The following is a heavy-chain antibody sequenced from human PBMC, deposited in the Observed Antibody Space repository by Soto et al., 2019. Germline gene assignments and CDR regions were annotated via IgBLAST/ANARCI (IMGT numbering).Heavy chain of an antibody. J-gene: IGHJ4*02. CDR2: ISSESGFI. V-gene: IGHV3-48*02. D-gene: IGHD1-26*01. CDR3: VRDKGAPDY. Sequence: EVHLVESGGGLVQPGGSLRLSCAASGFTFSDYAMNWVRQAPGKGLEWVSYISSESGFIYYADSVKGRFTISRDNGKNSLSLQLNSLRDEDTAIYYCVRDKGAPDYWGQGTLVTVSS. CDR1: GFTFSDYA.